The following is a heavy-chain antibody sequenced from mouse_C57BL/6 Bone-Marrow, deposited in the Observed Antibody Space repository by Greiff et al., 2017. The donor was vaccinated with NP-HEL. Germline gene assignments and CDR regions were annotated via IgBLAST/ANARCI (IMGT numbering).Heavy chain of an antibody. CDR3: ARSGTSWFAY. Sequence: EVQLQQSGAELVKPGASVKLSCTASGFNIKDYYMHWVKQRTEQGLEWIGRIDPEDGETKYAPKFLGKATITADTSSNAAYLQLSSLTYEDTAVYYGARSGTSWFAYWGQGTLVTVSA. V-gene: IGHV14-2*01. J-gene: IGHJ3*01. CDR2: IDPEDGET. D-gene: IGHD4-1*01. CDR1: GFNIKDYY.